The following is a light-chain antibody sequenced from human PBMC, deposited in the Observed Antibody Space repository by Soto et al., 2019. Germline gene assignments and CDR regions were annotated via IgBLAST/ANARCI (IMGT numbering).Light chain of an antibody. CDR2: EVN. J-gene: IGLJ1*01. V-gene: IGLV2-23*02. CDR3: FSYAGAGNLV. CDR1: SSDVGSYDL. Sequence: QYLLPQPASVSGSPGQAITISCTGTSSDVGSYDLVSWFQQHPGKAPKLFIYEVNRRPSGVSDRLSGSKSANTASLTISGLQAEDEADYYCFSYAGAGNLVFGTGTKVTVL.